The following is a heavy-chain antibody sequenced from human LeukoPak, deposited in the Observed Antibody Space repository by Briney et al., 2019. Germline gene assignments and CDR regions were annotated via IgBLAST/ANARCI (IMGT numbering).Heavy chain of an antibody. CDR1: GGSFSGYY. D-gene: IGHD2-2*01. J-gene: IGHJ1*01. Sequence: PSETLSLTCAVYGGSFSGYYWSWIRQPPGKGLEWIGEINHSGSTNYNPSLKSRVTISVDTSKNQFSLKLSSVTAADTAVYYCASDYYCSSTSCRAAEHFQHWGQGTLVTVSS. V-gene: IGHV4-34*01. CDR2: INHSGST. CDR3: ASDYYCSSTSCRAAEHFQH.